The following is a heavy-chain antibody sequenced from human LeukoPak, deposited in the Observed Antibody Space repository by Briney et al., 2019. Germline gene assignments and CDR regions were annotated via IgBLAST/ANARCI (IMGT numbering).Heavy chain of an antibody. CDR2: IKQDGSEK. J-gene: IGHJ6*03. Sequence: PGGSLRLSCAASGFTFSSYWMSWVRQAPGKGLEWVANIKQDGSEKYYVDSVKGRFTISRDNAKNSLYLQMNSLRAEDTAVYYCARDPTSRNYDSSGYYYYYYYMDVWGKGTTVTVSS. D-gene: IGHD3-22*01. CDR3: ARDPTSRNYDSSGYYYYYYYMDV. V-gene: IGHV3-7*01. CDR1: GFTFSSYW.